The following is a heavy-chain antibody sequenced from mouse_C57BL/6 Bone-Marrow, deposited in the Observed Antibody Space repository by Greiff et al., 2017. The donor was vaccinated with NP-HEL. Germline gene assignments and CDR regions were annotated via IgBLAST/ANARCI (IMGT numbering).Heavy chain of an antibody. V-gene: IGHV1-78*01. Sequence: VKLQESDAELVKPGASVKISCKVSGYTFTDHPIHWMKQRPEQGLEWIGYIYPRDGSTKYNEKFKGKATLTADKSSSTAYMQLNSLTSEDSAVYFCANYYGSSPTYFDVWGTGTTVTVSS. D-gene: IGHD1-1*01. CDR1: GYTFTDHP. J-gene: IGHJ1*03. CDR2: IYPRDGST. CDR3: ANYYGSSPTYFDV.